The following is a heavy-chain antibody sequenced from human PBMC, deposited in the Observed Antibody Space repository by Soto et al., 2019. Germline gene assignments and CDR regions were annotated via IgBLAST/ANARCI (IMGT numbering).Heavy chain of an antibody. CDR3: AATGDVYYYYYGMDV. CDR1: GFTFTRSG. V-gene: IGHV1-58*02. D-gene: IGHD2-8*02. Sequence: SGKVSCKASGFTFTRSGMQWVRQARGRRLEWIGWIVVGSGNTNYAQKFQERVTITRDMSTSTAYMELSSLRSEDTAVYYCAATGDVYYYYYGMDVWGQGTTVTVSS. J-gene: IGHJ6*02. CDR2: IVVGSGNT.